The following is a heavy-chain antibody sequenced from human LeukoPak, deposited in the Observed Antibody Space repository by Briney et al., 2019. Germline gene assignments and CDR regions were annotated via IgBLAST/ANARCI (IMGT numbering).Heavy chain of an antibody. Sequence: ASVKVFCKASGYTFTSYYMHWVRQAPGQGLEWMGIINPSGGSTSYAQKFQGRVTMTRDTSTSTVYMELSSLRSEDTAVYYCAKDVVRTMVRGFAYYGMDVWGQGTTVTVSS. CDR3: AKDVVRTMVRGFAYYGMDV. J-gene: IGHJ6*02. CDR2: INPSGGST. D-gene: IGHD3-10*01. CDR1: GYTFTSYY. V-gene: IGHV1-46*01.